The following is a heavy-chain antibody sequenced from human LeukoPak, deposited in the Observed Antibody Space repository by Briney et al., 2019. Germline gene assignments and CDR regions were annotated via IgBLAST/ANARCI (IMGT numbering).Heavy chain of an antibody. Sequence: SETLFLTCAVSGYSISSGYYWGWIRQPPGKGLEWIGSIYHSGSTYYNPSLKSRVTISVDTSKNQFSLKLSSVTAADTAVYYCARNGFLEWLSCRNWFDPWGQGTLVTVSS. V-gene: IGHV4-38-2*01. D-gene: IGHD3-3*01. CDR3: ARNGFLEWLSCRNWFDP. CDR2: IYHSGST. CDR1: GYSISSGYY. J-gene: IGHJ5*02.